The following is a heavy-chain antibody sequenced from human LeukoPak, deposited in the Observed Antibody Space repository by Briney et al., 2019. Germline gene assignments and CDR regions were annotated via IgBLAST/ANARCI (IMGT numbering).Heavy chain of an antibody. J-gene: IGHJ5*02. Sequence: ASVKVSCKASGYTXTSYYMHGVRQAPGQGLEWMGIINPSGGSTSYAQKFQGRVTMTRDTSTSTVYMELSSLRSEDTAVYYCAIDMLVPAAPQINWFDPWGQGTLVTVSS. D-gene: IGHD2-2*01. CDR1: GYTXTSYY. V-gene: IGHV1-46*01. CDR3: AIDMLVPAAPQINWFDP. CDR2: INPSGGST.